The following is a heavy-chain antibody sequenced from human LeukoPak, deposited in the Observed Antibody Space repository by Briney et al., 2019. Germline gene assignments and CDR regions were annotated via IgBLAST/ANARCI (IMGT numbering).Heavy chain of an antibody. CDR1: GYTFTDYH. D-gene: IGHD3-22*01. CDR2: INPNSGDT. Sequence: ASVKVSCKTSGYTFTDYHIHWVRQAPGQGLEWMGRINPNSGDTRYAQFTQGRVTMTRDPSISTAYMELTRLRSDDTAVYYCARLKNYYDSSGYYRAGRFDPWGQGTLVTVSS. CDR3: ARLKNYYDSSGYYRAGRFDP. V-gene: IGHV1-2*06. J-gene: IGHJ5*02.